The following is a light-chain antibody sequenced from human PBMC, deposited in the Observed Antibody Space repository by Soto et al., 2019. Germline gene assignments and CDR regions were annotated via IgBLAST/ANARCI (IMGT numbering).Light chain of an antibody. CDR2: KAS. CDR1: PSVNSW. CDR3: QQYNNYSGR. J-gene: IGKJ1*01. V-gene: IGKV1-5*03. Sequence: DIQMAQSPSTLSASVGDRVTITCRASPSVNSWLAWYQQQPGQAPKLLIYKASNLENGVPSRFSGSRSGTELTLTISGLQPDDFASYYCQQYNNYSGRFGQGTQVEI.